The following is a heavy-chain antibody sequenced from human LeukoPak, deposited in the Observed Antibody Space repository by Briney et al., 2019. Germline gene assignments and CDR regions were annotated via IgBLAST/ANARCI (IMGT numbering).Heavy chain of an antibody. D-gene: IGHD1-26*01. CDR3: AKGLQWELPFDN. J-gene: IGHJ4*02. V-gene: IGHV3-23*01. Sequence: GGSLRLSCAAYGFTFSSYAMSWVRQAPGKGLEWLSSISGSGGSTYYADSVKGRFTISRDNSKNMLYVQMNSLRAEDTVVYSCAKGLQWELPFDNSGQGTPVTVSS. CDR2: ISGSGGST. CDR1: GFTFSSYA.